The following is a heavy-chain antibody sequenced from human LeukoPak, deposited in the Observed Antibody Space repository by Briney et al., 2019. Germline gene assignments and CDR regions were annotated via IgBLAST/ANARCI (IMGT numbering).Heavy chain of an antibody. D-gene: IGHD5-24*01. J-gene: IGHJ4*02. V-gene: IGHV1-69*05. CDR1: GGTLSTYA. Sequence: WASVKVSCKASGGTLSTYAITWVRQAPGQGLEWMGGIIPVYGTTNYAQQFQGRVTITTDESTSTTFMELSSLRPEDTAVYYCATDRGGYSSNYFDSWGQGTVVTVSS. CDR3: ATDRGGYSSNYFDS. CDR2: IIPVYGTT.